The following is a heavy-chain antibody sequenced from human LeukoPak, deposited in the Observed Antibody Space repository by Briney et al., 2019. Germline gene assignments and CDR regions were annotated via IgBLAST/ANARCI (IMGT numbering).Heavy chain of an antibody. CDR2: ISYSGST. V-gene: IGHV4-59*08. D-gene: IGHD1-26*01. CDR3: ARHGSYWDFDY. Sequence: SETLSLTCTVSGGSISSYYWSCIRQPPGKGLEWIGYISYSGSTNYNPSLKSRVTISVDTSKNQFSLKLSSVTAADTAVYYCARHGSYWDFDYWGQGTLVTVSS. CDR1: GGSISSYY. J-gene: IGHJ4*02.